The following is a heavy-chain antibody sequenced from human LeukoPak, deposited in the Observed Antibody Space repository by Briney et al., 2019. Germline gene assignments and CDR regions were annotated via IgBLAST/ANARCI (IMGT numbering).Heavy chain of an antibody. J-gene: IGHJ3*01. V-gene: IGHV3-23*01. CDR3: AIRAAVSGAFDF. CDR2: ILGSGGGT. Sequence: QPGGSLRLSCAASGFTFSTYVMTWVRQAPGKGLEWVSAILGSGGGTYYADSVKGRFTISRDNSRNTLYLQMNSLRAEDTAVYYCAIRAAVSGAFDFWGQGTMVTVSS. D-gene: IGHD6-19*01. CDR1: GFTFSTYV.